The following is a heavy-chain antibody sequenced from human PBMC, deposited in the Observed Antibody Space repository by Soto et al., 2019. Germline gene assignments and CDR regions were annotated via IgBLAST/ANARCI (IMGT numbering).Heavy chain of an antibody. CDR3: ARELGYCSGGSCYNYMDV. CDR1: SGSFSGYY. CDR2: INHSGST. J-gene: IGHJ6*03. V-gene: IGHV4-34*02. Sequence: QEQLQQWGAGLLKPSETLSLTCAVYSGSFSGYYWSWIRQPPGKGLEWIGEINHSGSTNYNSSLKSRVTISMDKSKNQFSLKLSSVTAADTAVYYCARELGYCSGGSCYNYMDVWGKGTPVIVSS. D-gene: IGHD2-15*01.